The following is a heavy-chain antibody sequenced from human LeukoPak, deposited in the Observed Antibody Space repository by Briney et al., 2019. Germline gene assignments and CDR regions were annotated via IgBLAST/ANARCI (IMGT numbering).Heavy chain of an antibody. J-gene: IGHJ4*02. Sequence: SETLSLTCTVSGGSISSYYWSWIRQPPGKGLEWIGYIYYSGSTNYNPSLKSRVTISVDTSKNQFSLKLSSVTAADTAVYYCARATPVVTVVDYWGQGTLVTVSS. D-gene: IGHD2-15*01. CDR1: GGSISSYY. V-gene: IGHV4-59*01. CDR3: ARATPVVTVVDY. CDR2: IYYSGST.